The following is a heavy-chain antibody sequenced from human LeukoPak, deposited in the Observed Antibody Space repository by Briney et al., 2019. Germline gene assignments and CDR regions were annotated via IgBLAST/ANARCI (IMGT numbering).Heavy chain of an antibody. CDR3: ACLRGPSDY. D-gene: IGHD4-17*01. V-gene: IGHV3-30*04. CDR1: GFTFNSYS. J-gene: IGHJ4*02. CDR2: ISYDGSNK. Sequence: GGSLRLSCAASGFTFNSYSMHWVRQAPGKGLEWVAVISYDGSNKYYADSVKGRFTISRDNSKNSPYLQMDSLTADDTAVYFCACLRGPSDYWGQGTLVTVSS.